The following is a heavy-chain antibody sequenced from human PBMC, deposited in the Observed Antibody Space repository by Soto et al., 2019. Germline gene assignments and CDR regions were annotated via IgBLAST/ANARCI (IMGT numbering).Heavy chain of an antibody. CDR2: ISTDNGNT. Sequence: ASVKVSCTASGYTFTSSGISWVRQAPGQGLEWMGWISTDNGNTNYAQHLQGRVSMTTDTSTSTAYMDLRSLRSEDTAVYYCARDQVYSSSSVAVSASPHYYYGMDVWGQGTTVTVSS. CDR3: ARDQVYSSSSVAVSASPHYYYGMDV. CDR1: GYTFTSSG. J-gene: IGHJ6*02. D-gene: IGHD6-6*01. V-gene: IGHV1-18*01.